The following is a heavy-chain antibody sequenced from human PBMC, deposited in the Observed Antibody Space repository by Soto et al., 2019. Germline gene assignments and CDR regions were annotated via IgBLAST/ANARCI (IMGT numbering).Heavy chain of an antibody. Sequence: QVQLVESGGGVVQPGRSLRLSCAASGFTFSSYGMHWVRQAPGKGLEWVAVIWYDGSNKYYTDSVKGRFTISRDNSKNPLYLQMNSLRAEDTAVYYCARARYGDYGYYFDYWGQGTLVTVSS. CDR2: IWYDGSNK. CDR1: GFTFSSYG. J-gene: IGHJ4*02. D-gene: IGHD4-17*01. CDR3: ARARYGDYGYYFDY. V-gene: IGHV3-33*01.